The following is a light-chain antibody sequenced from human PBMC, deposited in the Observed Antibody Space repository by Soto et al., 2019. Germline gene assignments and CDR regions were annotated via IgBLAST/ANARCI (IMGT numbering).Light chain of an antibody. V-gene: IGLV1-40*01. CDR1: SSNIGAGYD. Sequence: QPVLTQPPSVSGAPGQRVTICCTGSSSNIGAGYDVHWYQQLPGTAPKLLIYGNSNRPSGVPDRFSGSKSGTSASLAISGLQAEDEADYYCQSYDSSLSGLFGGGTKLTVL. CDR2: GNS. J-gene: IGLJ2*01. CDR3: QSYDSSLSGL.